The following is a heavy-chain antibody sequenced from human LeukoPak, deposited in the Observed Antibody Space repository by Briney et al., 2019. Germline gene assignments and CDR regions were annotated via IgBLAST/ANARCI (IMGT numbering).Heavy chain of an antibody. J-gene: IGHJ4*02. D-gene: IGHD3-10*01. CDR2: IYHSGST. Sequence: PSETLSLTCAVSGYSISSGYYWGWIRQPPGKGLEWIGSIYHSGSTYYNPSLKSRVTISVDTSKNQFSLKLSSVTAADTAVYYCARGNYGSGSLPLDYWGQGTLVTVSS. CDR3: ARGNYGSGSLPLDY. V-gene: IGHV4-38-2*01. CDR1: GYSISSGYY.